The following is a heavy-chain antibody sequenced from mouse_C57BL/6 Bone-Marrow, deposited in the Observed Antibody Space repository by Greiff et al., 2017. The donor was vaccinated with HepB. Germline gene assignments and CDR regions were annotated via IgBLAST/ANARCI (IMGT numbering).Heavy chain of an antibody. CDR3: TTGSYYYGSSPYAMDY. CDR1: GFNIKDDY. D-gene: IGHD1-1*01. J-gene: IGHJ4*01. Sequence: VQLQQSGAELVRPGASVKLSCTASGFNIKDDYMHWVKQRPEQGLEWIGWIDPENGDTEYASKFQGQATITADTSSNTAYLQLSSLTSEDTAVYYCTTGSYYYGSSPYAMDYWGQGTSVTVSS. V-gene: IGHV14-4*01. CDR2: IDPENGDT.